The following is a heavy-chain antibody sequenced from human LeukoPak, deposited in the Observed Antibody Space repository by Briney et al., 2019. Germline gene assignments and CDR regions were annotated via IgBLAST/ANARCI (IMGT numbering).Heavy chain of an antibody. CDR3: AREKVYGDSDY. D-gene: IGHD4-17*01. Sequence: GGSLRLSCAASGFTFSSYGMHWVRQAPGKGLEWVAVIWYDGSNKYYADSVKGRFTISRDNSKNTLYLQMNSLRAEDTAVYYCAREKVYGDSDYWGQGTLVTVSS. V-gene: IGHV3-33*01. CDR2: IWYDGSNK. CDR1: GFTFSSYG. J-gene: IGHJ4*02.